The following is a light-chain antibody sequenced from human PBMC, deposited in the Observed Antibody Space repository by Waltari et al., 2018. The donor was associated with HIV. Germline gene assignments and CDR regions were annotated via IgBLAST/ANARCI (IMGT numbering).Light chain of an antibody. CDR2: QDS. Sequence: SFEVTQPPSVSVSPGQTASITCSGDKLGDKYACWYQQRPGQYPVLVIYQDSKRPSAIPWRFAGATSGNTATLTISGTQAMDEADYYGQAWDSSTVVFGGGTKLTVL. J-gene: IGLJ2*01. V-gene: IGLV3-1*01. CDR1: KLGDKY. CDR3: QAWDSSTVV.